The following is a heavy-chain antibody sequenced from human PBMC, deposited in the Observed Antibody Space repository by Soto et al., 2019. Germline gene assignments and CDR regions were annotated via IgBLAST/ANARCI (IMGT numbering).Heavy chain of an antibody. CDR2: IYSGGST. J-gene: IGHJ6*02. V-gene: IGHV3-53*01. CDR1: GFTVSSNY. Sequence: GGSLRLSCAASGFTVSSNYMSWVRQAPGKGLEWVSVIYSGGSTYYADSVKGRFTISRDNSKNTLYLQMNSLRAEDTAVYYCARASLYYYYGMDVWGQGTTVTVS. CDR3: ARASLYYYYGMDV.